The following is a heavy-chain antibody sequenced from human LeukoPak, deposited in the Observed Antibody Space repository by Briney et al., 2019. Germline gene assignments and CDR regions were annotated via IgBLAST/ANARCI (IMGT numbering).Heavy chain of an antibody. CDR2: IYTSGST. D-gene: IGHD1-26*01. CDR3: AREASGDNWFDP. Sequence: SETLSLTCTVSGGSISSGSYYWSWIRQPAGKGLEWIGRIYTSGSTNYNPSLKSRVTISVDTSKNQFSLKLSSVTAADTAVYYCAREASGDNWFDPWGQGTLVTVSS. J-gene: IGHJ5*02. CDR1: GGSISSGSYY. V-gene: IGHV4-61*02.